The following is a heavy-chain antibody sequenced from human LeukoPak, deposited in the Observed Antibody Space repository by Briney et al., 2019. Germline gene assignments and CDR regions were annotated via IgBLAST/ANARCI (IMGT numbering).Heavy chain of an antibody. CDR1: EFTFSDYG. J-gene: IGHJ4*02. CDR2: ISSDGYKK. D-gene: IGHD6-19*01. CDR3: ARVSAWTFHY. V-gene: IGHV3-30*03. Sequence: GRSLRLSCSASEFTFSDYGMHWVRQAPGKGLEWVAFISSDGYKKYYADSVRGLFTISRDNSKNTLYLQMNSLRPEDTDVYYCARVSAWTFHYWGQGTLVTVSS.